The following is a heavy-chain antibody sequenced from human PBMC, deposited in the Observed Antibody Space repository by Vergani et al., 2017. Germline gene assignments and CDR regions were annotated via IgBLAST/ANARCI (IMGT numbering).Heavy chain of an antibody. CDR2: IYYSGST. V-gene: IGHV4-59*01. Sequence: QVQLQESGPGLVKPSETLSITCTVSGGPISSYYWSWIRQPPGKGLEWIGYIYYSGSTNYNPSLKSRVTISVDTSKNQFSLKLSSVTAADTAVYYCARGNGDYFDYWGQGTLVTVSS. CDR3: ARGNGDYFDY. CDR1: GGPISSYY. J-gene: IGHJ4*02. D-gene: IGHD1-1*01.